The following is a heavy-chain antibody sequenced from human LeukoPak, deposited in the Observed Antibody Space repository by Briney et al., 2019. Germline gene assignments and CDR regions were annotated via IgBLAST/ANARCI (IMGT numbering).Heavy chain of an antibody. D-gene: IGHD3-10*02. CDR1: GGSISSSSYY. CDR3: ARDLTKLGPPEHYFDY. J-gene: IGHJ4*02. Sequence: PSETLSLTCTVSGGSISSSSYYWGWIRQPPGKGLEWIGRIYYSGSTYYNPSLKSRHTISVDTSKNQFSLKLSSVTAADTAVYYCARDLTKLGPPEHYFDYWGQGTLVTVSS. CDR2: IYYSGST. V-gene: IGHV4-39*07.